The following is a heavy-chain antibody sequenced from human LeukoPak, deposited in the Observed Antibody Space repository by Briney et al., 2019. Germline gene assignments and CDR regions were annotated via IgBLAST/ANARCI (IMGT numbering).Heavy chain of an antibody. D-gene: IGHD2-15*01. J-gene: IGHJ4*02. Sequence: PSRTLPLTCTVSGGSISSGDYYWSWIRQPPGKGLEWIGYIYYSGNTYYNPSLKSRVTISVDTSKNQFSLKLSSVTAADTAVYFCARVPLIGSGNDYWGQGTLVTVSS. CDR2: IYYSGNT. CDR1: GGSISSGDYY. CDR3: ARVPLIGSGNDY. V-gene: IGHV4-30-4*08.